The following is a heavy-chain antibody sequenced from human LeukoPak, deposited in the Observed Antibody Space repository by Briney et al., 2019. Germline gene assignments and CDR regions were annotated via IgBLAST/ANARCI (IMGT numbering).Heavy chain of an antibody. J-gene: IGHJ4*02. D-gene: IGHD2-15*01. CDR1: GFTLSSYW. CDR2: IKQDGSEK. Sequence: GGSLRLSCAASGFTLSSYWMSWVRQAPGKGLEWVANIKQDGSEKYYVDSVKGRFTISRDNAKNSLYLQMNSLRAEDTAVYYCARGAYCSGGSCYEGDFDYWGQGTLVTVSS. V-gene: IGHV3-7*01. CDR3: ARGAYCSGGSCYEGDFDY.